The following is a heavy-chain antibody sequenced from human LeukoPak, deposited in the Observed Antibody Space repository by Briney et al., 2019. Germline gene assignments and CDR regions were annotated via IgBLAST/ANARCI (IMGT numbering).Heavy chain of an antibody. Sequence: GGSLRLSCAASGFTFSSYAMSWVRQAPGKGLEWVSAISGSGGSTYYADSVKGRFTISRDNSKNTLYLQMNSLRAEDTAVYYCAKGGDSSGYYYEFDYWGQGTLITVSS. CDR3: AKGGDSSGYYYEFDY. CDR2: ISGSGGST. CDR1: GFTFSSYA. V-gene: IGHV3-23*01. D-gene: IGHD3-22*01. J-gene: IGHJ4*02.